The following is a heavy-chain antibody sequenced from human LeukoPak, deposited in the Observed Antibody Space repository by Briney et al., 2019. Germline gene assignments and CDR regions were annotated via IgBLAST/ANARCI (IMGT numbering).Heavy chain of an antibody. CDR2: ISGSGDST. V-gene: IGHV3-23*01. CDR3: AKDLDSSGNFWGTDAFDI. Sequence: GGSLRLSCAASGFTFRSYAMNWVRQAPGKGLEWVSAISGSGDSTYYAASVKGRFTISRDNSKNTLYLQMNSLRAEDTAVYYCAKDLDSSGNFWGTDAFDIWGQGTMVTVSS. CDR1: GFTFRSYA. D-gene: IGHD3-22*01. J-gene: IGHJ3*02.